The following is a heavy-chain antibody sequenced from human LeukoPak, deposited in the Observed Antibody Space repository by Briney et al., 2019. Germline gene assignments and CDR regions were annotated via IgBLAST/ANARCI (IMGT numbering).Heavy chain of an antibody. D-gene: IGHD6-6*01. Sequence: GGSLEISCQASGSRFTTYWIGWVPQVPGKGPGGVGIIYPDDSDIRYSPSFQGQVTISADQSINTAYLQWNSLKASDTAMYFCARSQSSTSSWFDYWGQGTLVTVSS. CDR3: ARSQSSTSSWFDY. V-gene: IGHV5-51*01. CDR2: IYPDDSDI. J-gene: IGHJ4*02. CDR1: GSRFTTYW.